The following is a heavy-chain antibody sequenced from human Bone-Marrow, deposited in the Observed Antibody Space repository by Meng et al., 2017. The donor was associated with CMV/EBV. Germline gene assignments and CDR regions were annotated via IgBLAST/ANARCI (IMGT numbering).Heavy chain of an antibody. CDR2: IYSGGST. CDR1: GFSVSSNY. D-gene: IGHD3-22*01. J-gene: IGHJ4*02. V-gene: IGHV3-53*01. Sequence: GESLKISCTASGFSVSSNYMNWVRQAPGKGLEWVSVIYSGGSTYYADSVKGRFTISRDNSKNTFYLHMNSLRVEDTAVYYCAKDLIYYDSNSYIGVDYWGQGTRVTVSS. CDR3: AKDLIYYDSNSYIGVDY.